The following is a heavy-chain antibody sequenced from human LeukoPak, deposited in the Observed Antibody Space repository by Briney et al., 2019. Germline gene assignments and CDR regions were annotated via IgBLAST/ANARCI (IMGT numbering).Heavy chain of an antibody. CDR1: GYTFTSYA. J-gene: IGHJ4*02. CDR2: INAGNGNT. Sequence: ASVKVSCKASGYTFTSYAMHWVRQAPGQRLEWMGWINAGNGNTKYSQKFQGRVTITRDTSASTAYMELSSLRSEDTAVYYCARDSEATYCGGDCYSGTKSPFDYWGQGTLVTVSS. D-gene: IGHD2-21*02. CDR3: ARDSEATYCGGDCYSGTKSPFDY. V-gene: IGHV1-3*01.